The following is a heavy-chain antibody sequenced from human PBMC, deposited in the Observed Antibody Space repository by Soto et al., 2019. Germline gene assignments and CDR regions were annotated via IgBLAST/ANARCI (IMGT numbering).Heavy chain of an antibody. CDR1: GGSISSYY. J-gene: IGHJ3*02. D-gene: IGHD3-9*01. CDR2: IYYSGST. Sequence: SETLSLTCTVSGGSISSYYWSWIRQPPGKGLEWIGYIYYSGSTNYNPSLKSRVTISVDTSKNQFSLKLSSVTAADTAVYYCASYDILTGYQNAFDIWGQGTMVT. CDR3: ASYDILTGYQNAFDI. V-gene: IGHV4-59*08.